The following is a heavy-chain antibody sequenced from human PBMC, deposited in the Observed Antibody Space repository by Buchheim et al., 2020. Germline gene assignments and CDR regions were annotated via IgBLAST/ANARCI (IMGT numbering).Heavy chain of an antibody. Sequence: QVQLVESGGGVVQPGRSLRLSCAASGFTFSSYGMHWVRQAPGKGLEWVAVISYDGSNKYYADSVKGRFTISRDNSKNTLYLQMNSLRAEDTAVYYCAKEGGRIVVVPAASHFDYWGQGTL. CDR1: GFTFSSYG. J-gene: IGHJ4*02. CDR3: AKEGGRIVVVPAASHFDY. V-gene: IGHV3-30*18. D-gene: IGHD2-2*01. CDR2: ISYDGSNK.